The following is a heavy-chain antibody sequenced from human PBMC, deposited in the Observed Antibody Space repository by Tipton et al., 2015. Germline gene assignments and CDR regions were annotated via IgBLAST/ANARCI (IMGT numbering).Heavy chain of an antibody. V-gene: IGHV3-53*01. CDR2: IYSGGSA. CDR3: TRPTTGTAPFDY. D-gene: IGHD4-17*01. Sequence: SLRLSCAASGFTVSSNYMSWVRQAPGKGLDWVSVIYSGGSAYYADSVKGRFTVSRDNAKNSLYLQMNSLRDEDTAVYYCTRPTTGTAPFDYWGRGTQVTVSS. CDR1: GFTVSSNY. J-gene: IGHJ4*02.